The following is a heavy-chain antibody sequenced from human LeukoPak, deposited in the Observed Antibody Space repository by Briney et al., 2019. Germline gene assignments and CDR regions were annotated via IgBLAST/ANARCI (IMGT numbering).Heavy chain of an antibody. D-gene: IGHD3-16*02. V-gene: IGHV3-23*01. Sequence: GGSLRLSCAASGFPFNSYVMTWVRQAPGKGLEWVSAISGSGGLTYHADSVKGRFTVSRDNSKNTLYLQMNSLRAEDTDVYSCPKGYYDYIWGSYRSDAFDIWGQGTMVTVSS. J-gene: IGHJ3*02. CDR3: PKGYYDYIWGSYRSDAFDI. CDR2: ISGSGGLT. CDR1: GFPFNSYV.